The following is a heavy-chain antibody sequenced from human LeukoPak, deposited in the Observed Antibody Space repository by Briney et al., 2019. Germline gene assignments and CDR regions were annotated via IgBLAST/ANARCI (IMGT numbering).Heavy chain of an antibody. D-gene: IGHD4-17*01. CDR1: GYPFTAYY. V-gene: IGHV1-2*06. CDR3: ARVAYGHNATPCDY. CDR2: INPNSGGT. Sequence: ASVKVSCKASGYPFTAYYIHWVRQAPGQGLQWMGRINPNSGGTDYAQKFEGRVTMTRDTSISTAYMELSRLTSDDTAVYYCARVAYGHNATPCDYWGQGTLVTVSS. J-gene: IGHJ4*02.